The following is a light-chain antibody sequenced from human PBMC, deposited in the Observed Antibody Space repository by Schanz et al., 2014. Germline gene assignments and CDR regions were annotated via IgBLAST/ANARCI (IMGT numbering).Light chain of an antibody. Sequence: QSALTQPASVSGSPGQSITISCTGTSSDIGGRAYVSWYQQRPGKAPQLILYDVNSRPSGVSNRFSGSKSGNTASLTISGLQAEDEADYYCQSYASRMGGVFGGGTKLTVL. CDR3: QSYASRMGGV. CDR2: DVN. V-gene: IGLV2-14*01. CDR1: SSDIGGRAY. J-gene: IGLJ3*02.